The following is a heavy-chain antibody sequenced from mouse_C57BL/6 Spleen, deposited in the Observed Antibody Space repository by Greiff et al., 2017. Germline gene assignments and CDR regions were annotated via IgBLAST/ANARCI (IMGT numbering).Heavy chain of an antibody. CDR3: AREAYGSSAWYFDV. V-gene: IGHV5-4*01. J-gene: IGHJ1*03. D-gene: IGHD1-1*01. Sequence: EVNVVESGGGLVKPGGSLKLSCAASGFTFSSYAMSWVRQTPEKRLEWVATISDGGSYTYYPDNVKGRFTISRDNAKNNLYLQMSHLKSEDTAMYYCAREAYGSSAWYFDVWGTGTTVTVSS. CDR2: ISDGGSYT. CDR1: GFTFSSYA.